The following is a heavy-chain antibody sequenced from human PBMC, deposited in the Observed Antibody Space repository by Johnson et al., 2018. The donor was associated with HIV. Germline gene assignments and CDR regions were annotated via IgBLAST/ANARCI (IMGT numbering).Heavy chain of an antibody. CDR3: ATLNGHAFDI. CDR1: GFTFSNAW. J-gene: IGHJ3*02. Sequence: VLLVESGGGLVQPGGSLRLSCAASGFTFSNAWMSWVRQAPGKGLEWVANIKQDGSEKYFVDSLKGRFIISRDNAKNSLYLQMNSLRAEDTAVYYCATLNGHAFDIWGQGTMVTVSS. CDR2: IKQDGSEK. V-gene: IGHV3-7*03.